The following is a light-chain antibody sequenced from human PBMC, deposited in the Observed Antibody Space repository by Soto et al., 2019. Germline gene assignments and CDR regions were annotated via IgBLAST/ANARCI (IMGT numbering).Light chain of an antibody. CDR3: QQSYSTLALT. CDR1: QTIMTY. CDR2: AAS. Sequence: DIQMTQSPSSLSASVGDEVTITCRASQTIMTYLNWYQQKPGKAPKLLIYAASSLQSGVPSRFSGSGSGTDFTLTISSLQPEDFATYYCQQSYSTLALTFGGGTKVDIK. V-gene: IGKV1-39*01. J-gene: IGKJ4*01.